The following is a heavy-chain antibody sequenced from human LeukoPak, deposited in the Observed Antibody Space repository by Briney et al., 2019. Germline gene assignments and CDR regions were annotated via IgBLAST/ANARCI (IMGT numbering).Heavy chain of an antibody. Sequence: ASETLSLTCAVYGGSFSGYYWSWIRQPPGKGLEWIGEINHSGSTNYNPSLKSRVTISVDTSKNQFSLKPSSVTAADTAVYYCARVGGDYGSGSYCLTSWGQGTLVTVSS. CDR3: ARVGGDYGSGSYCLTS. CDR1: GGSFSGYY. V-gene: IGHV4-34*01. CDR2: INHSGST. D-gene: IGHD3-10*01. J-gene: IGHJ5*02.